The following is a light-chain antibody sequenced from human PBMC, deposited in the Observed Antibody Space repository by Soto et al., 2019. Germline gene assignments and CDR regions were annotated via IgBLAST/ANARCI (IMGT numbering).Light chain of an antibody. CDR1: QGISNN. Sequence: DIQMTQSPSSLSASVGHRVTTTRRARQGISNNLAWYQQKPGRVPNLLIYGASTLQTGVPSRFSGSGSGTDFTLTISSLQPEDFATYYCQQYNSSPFTFGPGTKVHIK. V-gene: IGKV1-27*01. J-gene: IGKJ3*01. CDR3: QQYNSSPFT. CDR2: GAS.